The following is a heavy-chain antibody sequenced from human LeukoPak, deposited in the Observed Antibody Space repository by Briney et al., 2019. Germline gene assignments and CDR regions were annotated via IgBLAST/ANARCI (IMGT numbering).Heavy chain of an antibody. J-gene: IGHJ4*02. Sequence: GGSLRLSCAASGFTSINYAMNWVRQAPGKGLEWVSVLIGSSGATDYADSVKGRFTISRDNSKNTLYLQMNSLRAEDTAVYYCARRGGYDDLDYWGQGTLVTVSS. CDR2: LIGSSGAT. D-gene: IGHD5-12*01. CDR3: ARRGGYDDLDY. V-gene: IGHV3-23*01. CDR1: GFTSINYA.